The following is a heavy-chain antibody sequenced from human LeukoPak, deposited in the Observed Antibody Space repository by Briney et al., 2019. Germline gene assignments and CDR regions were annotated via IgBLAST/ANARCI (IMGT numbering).Heavy chain of an antibody. J-gene: IGHJ3*02. CDR2: IWYDGSNK. V-gene: IGHV3-33*06. CDR3: AKDISVNYERYSDAFDI. D-gene: IGHD3-22*01. CDR1: GFILGGYA. Sequence: PGGPLRLSCEASGFILGGYAMHGVGRAPAKGLGWVAVIWYDGSNKYYADSVEGRFTISRDNSKNTLYLQMNSLRAEDTAVYYCAKDISVNYERYSDAFDIWGQGTMVTVSS.